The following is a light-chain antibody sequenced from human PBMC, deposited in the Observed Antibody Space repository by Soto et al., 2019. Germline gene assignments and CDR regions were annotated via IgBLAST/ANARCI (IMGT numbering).Light chain of an antibody. Sequence: QSALTQPASVSGSPGQSITISCTGSSSDVGIYNHVSWYQQHPGKVPKVMIYEVSKWPSGVSNRFSSSKSGSTASLTIAGLQAEDEADYYCCSYATSGSWVFGGGTKVTVL. J-gene: IGLJ2*01. CDR2: EVS. CDR1: SSDVGIYNH. CDR3: CSYATSGSWV. V-gene: IGLV2-23*02.